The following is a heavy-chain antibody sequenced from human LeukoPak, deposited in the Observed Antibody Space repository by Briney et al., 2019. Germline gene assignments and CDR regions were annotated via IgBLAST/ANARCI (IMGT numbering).Heavy chain of an antibody. V-gene: IGHV4-34*01. J-gene: IGHJ4*02. Sequence: PSETLSLTCTVSGGSISSYYWSWIRQPPGKGLEWIGEINHSGSTNYNPSLKSRVTISVDTSKNQFSLKLSSVTAADTAVYYCVFYDSSGYRRMPDYWGQGTLVTVSS. D-gene: IGHD3-22*01. CDR1: GGSISSYY. CDR2: INHSGST. CDR3: VFYDSSGYRRMPDY.